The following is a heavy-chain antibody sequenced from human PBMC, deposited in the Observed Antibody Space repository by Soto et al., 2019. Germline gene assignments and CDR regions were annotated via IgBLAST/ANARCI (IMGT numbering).Heavy chain of an antibody. CDR2: ISSNGGST. V-gene: IGHV3-64*01. D-gene: IGHD6-13*01. CDR1: GFTFSSYA. J-gene: IGHJ6*03. CDR3: ARGAAASYYYYYMDV. Sequence: GGSLRLSCAASGFTFSSYAMHWVRQAPGKGLEYVSAISSNGGSTYYVNSVKGRFTISRDNSKNTLYLQMGSLRAEDMAVYYCARGAAASYYYYYMDVWGKGTTVTVSS.